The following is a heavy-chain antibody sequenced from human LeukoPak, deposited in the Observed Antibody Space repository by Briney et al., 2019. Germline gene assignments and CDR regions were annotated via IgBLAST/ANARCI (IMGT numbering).Heavy chain of an antibody. D-gene: IGHD2-2*01. Sequence: ASQTLSLTCTVSGVSISSGGYCWGWLRQHPGKGLEWIGYIDYSGSTYYNPSLKSRVTISVDTSKNQFSLKLSSVTAADTAVYYCARGGCSSTSCYLVPSNWFDPWGQGTLVTVSS. CDR3: ARGGCSSTSCYLVPSNWFDP. J-gene: IGHJ5*02. CDR1: GVSISSGGYC. CDR2: IDYSGST. V-gene: IGHV4-31*03.